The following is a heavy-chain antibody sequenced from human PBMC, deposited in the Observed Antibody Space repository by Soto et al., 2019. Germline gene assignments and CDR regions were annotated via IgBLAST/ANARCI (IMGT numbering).Heavy chain of an antibody. CDR3: TTDQLSRRAFDV. CDR1: GFTFTSAW. D-gene: IGHD3-16*02. Sequence: GGSLRLSCAASGFTFTSAWMNWVRQAPGKGLEWVGRIKSKTDGGKIDYAVPVKGRFTISRDDSENTLYLQMNSLTTDDTALYYCTTDQLSRRAFDVWGQGTMVTISS. CDR2: IKSKTDGGKI. J-gene: IGHJ3*01. V-gene: IGHV3-15*07.